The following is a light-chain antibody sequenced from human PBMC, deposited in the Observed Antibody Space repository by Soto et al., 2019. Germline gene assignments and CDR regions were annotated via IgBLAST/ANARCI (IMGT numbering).Light chain of an antibody. CDR3: QQYTDWPLT. Sequence: EIVMTQSPATLSVSPGERATLSCRASQSVSSSYLAWYQQKPGQAPRLLIYGASSRATGIPDRFSGSGSGTDFTLTISRLEPEDFAVYYCQQYTDWPLTFGQGTKVDIK. V-gene: IGKV3-20*01. CDR2: GAS. CDR1: QSVSSSY. J-gene: IGKJ1*01.